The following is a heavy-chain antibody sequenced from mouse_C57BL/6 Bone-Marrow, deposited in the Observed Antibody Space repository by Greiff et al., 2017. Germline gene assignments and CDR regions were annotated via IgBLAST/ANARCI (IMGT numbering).Heavy chain of an antibody. D-gene: IGHD1-1*01. CDR1: GFTFSSYA. Sequence: EVKLMESGGGLVKPGGSLKLSCAASGFTFSSYAMSWVRQTPEKRLEWVATISDGGSYTYYPDNVKGRFTISRDNAKDNLYLQMSHLKSEDTAMYYCARDIGTVVADYRGQGTTLTVSS. J-gene: IGHJ2*01. CDR2: ISDGGSYT. CDR3: ARDIGTVVADY. V-gene: IGHV5-4*03.